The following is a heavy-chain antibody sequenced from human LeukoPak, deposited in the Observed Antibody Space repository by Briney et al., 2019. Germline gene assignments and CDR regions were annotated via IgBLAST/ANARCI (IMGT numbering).Heavy chain of an antibody. Sequence: ASVKVSCKASGYTFTSYGISWVRQAPGQGLEWMGWTSAYNGNTNYAQKLQGRVTMTTDTSTSTAYMELRSLRSDDTAVYYCARDCSGGSCYELTAYYFDYWGQGTLVTVSS. V-gene: IGHV1-18*01. J-gene: IGHJ4*02. CDR3: ARDCSGGSCYELTAYYFDY. D-gene: IGHD2-15*01. CDR2: TSAYNGNT. CDR1: GYTFTSYG.